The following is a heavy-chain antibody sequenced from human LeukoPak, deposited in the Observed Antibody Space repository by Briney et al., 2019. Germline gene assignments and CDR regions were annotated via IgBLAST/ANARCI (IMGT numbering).Heavy chain of an antibody. V-gene: IGHV3-23*01. CDR3: AKARKLGYCTGGVCYISDY. J-gene: IGHJ4*02. CDR2: ISDSGGST. Sequence: GGSLSLSCAASGFTFSSYAMSWVRQAPGKGLEWVSAISDSGGSTYYADSVKGRFTISRDNSKNTLYLQMNSLRAEDTAVYYCAKARKLGYCTGGVCYISDYWGQGTLVTVSS. D-gene: IGHD2-8*02. CDR1: GFTFSSYA.